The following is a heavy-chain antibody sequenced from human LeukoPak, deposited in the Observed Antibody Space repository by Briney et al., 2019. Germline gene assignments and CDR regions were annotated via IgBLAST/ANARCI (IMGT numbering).Heavy chain of an antibody. D-gene: IGHD3-22*01. CDR3: AKLYYYDSSEGFDY. CDR1: GSIFSSHG. Sequence: GGSLRLSCAASGSIFSSHGMNWVRQAPGKGLEWVSSIGGGGGSTYYADSVKGRFTISRDNSKNTLYLQMNSLRAEDTAVYYCAKLYYYDSSEGFDYWGQGTLVTVSS. V-gene: IGHV3-23*01. J-gene: IGHJ4*02. CDR2: IGGGGGST.